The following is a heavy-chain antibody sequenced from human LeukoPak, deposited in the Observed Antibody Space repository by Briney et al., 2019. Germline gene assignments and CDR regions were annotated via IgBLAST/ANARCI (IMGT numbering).Heavy chain of an antibody. CDR1: GGSISSYY. V-gene: IGHV4-59*01. CDR2: IYYSGST. D-gene: IGHD3-10*01. CDR3: ARHYGRDAFDI. Sequence: PSETLSLTCTVSGGSISSYYWSWIRQPPGKGLEWIGNIYYSGSTSYNPSLKSRVTISVDTSKNQFSLKLSSVTAADTAVYYCARHYGRDAFDIWGQGTMVTVSS. J-gene: IGHJ3*02.